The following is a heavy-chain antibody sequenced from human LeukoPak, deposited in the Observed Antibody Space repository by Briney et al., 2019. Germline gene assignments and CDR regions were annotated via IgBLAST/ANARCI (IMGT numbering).Heavy chain of an antibody. D-gene: IGHD2-2*01. CDR1: GYTFTTYA. Sequence: ASVKVSCTTSGYTFTTYAIHWVRQAPGQRLEWMGLINADDGNTRYSQRFQGRVTTTRDTSANTAYMELSSLRFEDTAVYYCARGIVVQPSANWFDPWGQGTPVTVSS. J-gene: IGHJ5*02. CDR2: INADDGNT. V-gene: IGHV1-3*01. CDR3: ARGIVVQPSANWFDP.